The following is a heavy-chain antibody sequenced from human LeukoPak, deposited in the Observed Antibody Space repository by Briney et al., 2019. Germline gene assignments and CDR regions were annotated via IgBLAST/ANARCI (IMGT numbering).Heavy chain of an antibody. CDR3: VKDPYCGDGCHRTAG. J-gene: IGHJ4*02. CDR2: ISYDGRSK. CDR1: GFTFSSYS. Sequence: PGGSLRLSCAASGFTFSSYSNHWVRQPLGKGLEWVALISYDGRSKYYADSVNGRFTISRDNSKETLYLQMDSLRVEDTAVYYCVKDPYCGDGCHRTAGWGQGTLATVSS. D-gene: IGHD2-21*01. V-gene: IGHV3-30*04.